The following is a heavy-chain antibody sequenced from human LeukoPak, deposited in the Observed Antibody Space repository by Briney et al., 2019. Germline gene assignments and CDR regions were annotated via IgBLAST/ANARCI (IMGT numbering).Heavy chain of an antibody. Sequence: SVKVSCKASGGTFSSYAISWVRQAPGQGLEWMGGIIPIFGTANYAQKFQGRVTITADESTSTAYMELSSLRSEDTAVYYCARGTTIFGVAPPDYWGQGTLVTVSS. CDR2: IIPIFGTA. J-gene: IGHJ4*02. D-gene: IGHD3-3*01. V-gene: IGHV1-69*13. CDR1: GGTFSSYA. CDR3: ARGTTIFGVAPPDY.